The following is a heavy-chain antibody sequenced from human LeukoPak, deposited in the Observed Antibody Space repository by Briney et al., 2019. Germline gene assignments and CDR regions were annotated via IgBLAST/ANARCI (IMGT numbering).Heavy chain of an antibody. Sequence: GGSLRLSCAASGFTFSDYYMSWIRQAPGKGLEWVSYISSSGSTIYYADSVKGRFTISRDSAKNTLYLQMNSLRAEDTAVYYCAKDLPAAYFDYWGQGTLVTVSS. D-gene: IGHD2-2*01. CDR1: GFTFSDYY. J-gene: IGHJ4*02. V-gene: IGHV3-11*04. CDR3: AKDLPAAYFDY. CDR2: ISSSGSTI.